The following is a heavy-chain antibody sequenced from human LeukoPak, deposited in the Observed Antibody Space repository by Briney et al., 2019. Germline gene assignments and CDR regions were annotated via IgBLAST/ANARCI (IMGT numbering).Heavy chain of an antibody. CDR2: ISSRSTYI. V-gene: IGHV3-21*01. CDR1: GFTFSSYS. CDR3: ANLVWGSQAET. Sequence: GGSLRLSCAASGFTFSSYSMNWVRQAPGKGLEWVSYISSRSTYIYYADSVKGRFTISRDNAKNSLYLQMNSLRAEDTAVYYCANLVWGSQAETWGQGTLVTVSS. J-gene: IGHJ5*02. D-gene: IGHD3-16*01.